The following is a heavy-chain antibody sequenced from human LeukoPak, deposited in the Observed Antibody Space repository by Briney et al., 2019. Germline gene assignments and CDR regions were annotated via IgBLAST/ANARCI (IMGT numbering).Heavy chain of an antibody. CDR3: ARGAAIWFGAKGSFDP. D-gene: IGHD3-10*01. V-gene: IGHV4-34*01. CDR1: GGSFSGYY. CDR2: INHSGST. J-gene: IGHJ5*02. Sequence: SETLSLTCAVYGGSFSGYYWSWIRQPPGKGLEWIGEINHSGSTNYNPSLKSRVTISVDTSKNQFSLKLSSVTAADTAVYYYARGAAIWFGAKGSFDPWGQGTLVTVSS.